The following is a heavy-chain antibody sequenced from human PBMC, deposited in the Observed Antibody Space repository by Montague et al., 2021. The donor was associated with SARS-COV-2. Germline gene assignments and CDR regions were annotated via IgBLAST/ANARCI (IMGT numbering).Heavy chain of an antibody. V-gene: IGHV2-70*11. J-gene: IGHJ4*02. CDR3: AREYSSGVYFDY. D-gene: IGHD6-19*01. CDR1: GFSLSTSGMC. CDR2: IDWDDDK. Sequence: PALGKPTQTLTLTCTFSGFSLSTSGMCVSWIRQPPGKALEWLARIDWDDDKYYSTSLKTRLTISKDTSKNQVVLTMTNMDPVDTATYYCAREYSSGVYFDYGGQGTLVTVSA.